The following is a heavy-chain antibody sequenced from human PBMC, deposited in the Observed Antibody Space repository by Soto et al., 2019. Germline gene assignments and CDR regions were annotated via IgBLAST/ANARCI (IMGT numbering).Heavy chain of an antibody. D-gene: IGHD1-26*01. CDR1: GGSISSYY. J-gene: IGHJ4*02. Sequence: SETLSLTCTVSGGSISSYYWSWIRQPPGKGLEWIGYIYYSGSTNYNPSLKSRVTISVDTSKNQFSLKLSSVTAADTAVYYCARGSWELDLAGGYYFDYWGQGTLVTVSS. CDR2: IYYSGST. CDR3: ARGSWELDLAGGYYFDY. V-gene: IGHV4-59*01.